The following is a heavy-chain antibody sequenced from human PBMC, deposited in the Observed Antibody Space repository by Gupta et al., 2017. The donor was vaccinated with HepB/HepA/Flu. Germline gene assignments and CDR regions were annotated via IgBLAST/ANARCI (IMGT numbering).Heavy chain of an antibody. D-gene: IGHD1-1*01. CDR1: GDSFNSHA. V-gene: IGHV1-69*14. Sequence: HVQLIQSGTEVRSPGSSVRVSCTASGDSFNSHAISWVRQAPGQGLEWMGGITPLFAMPTYSQKFHGRVTITADKVMNTAYMDIKSLTSNDTAVYYCLIIGRDDTTSADLYFDVWGQGTVVTVSS. J-gene: IGHJ4*02. CDR2: ITPLFAMP. CDR3: LIIGRDDTTSADLYFDV.